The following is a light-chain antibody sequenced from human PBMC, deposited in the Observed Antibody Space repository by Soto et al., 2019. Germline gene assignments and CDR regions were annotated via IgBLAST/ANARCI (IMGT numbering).Light chain of an antibody. CDR2: AAS. CDR3: QQYYSHRLT. J-gene: IGKJ4*01. V-gene: IGKV1-8*01. Sequence: AIRMTQSPSSLSASTGDRVTITCRASQGISSYLAWYQQKPGKAPKLLIYAASTLQSGVPSRFSGSGSGTDFTLTISCLQSEDFATYYCQQYYSHRLTFGGGTKVEIK. CDR1: QGISSY.